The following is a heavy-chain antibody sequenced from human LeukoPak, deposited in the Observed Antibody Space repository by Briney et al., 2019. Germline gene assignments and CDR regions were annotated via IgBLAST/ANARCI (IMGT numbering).Heavy chain of an antibody. D-gene: IGHD3-3*01. V-gene: IGHV4-4*07. CDR3: ARDTLSDFWSGYYHWFDS. J-gene: IGHJ5*01. Sequence: SETLSLTCTVSGGSISSYYWSWIRQPVGKGLEWIGRVYISGSTNYNPSLKSRVTMSVDTSNNQLSLNLTSVTAADTAVYYCARDTLSDFWSGYYHWFDSWGQGTLVTVSS. CDR1: GGSISSYY. CDR2: VYISGST.